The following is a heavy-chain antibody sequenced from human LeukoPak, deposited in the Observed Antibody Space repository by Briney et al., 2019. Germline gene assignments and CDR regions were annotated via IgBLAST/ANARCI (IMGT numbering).Heavy chain of an antibody. V-gene: IGHV4-34*01. D-gene: IGHD3-10*01. J-gene: IGHJ4*02. CDR1: GGSFSGYF. CDR2: INHSGRI. CDR3: TRGGYGPGSHYRF. Sequence: SETLSLTCAFYGGSFSGYFWTCIPQSPGKGLEWIGEINHSGRIDYNTSLKSRVTISVDTSKNQFSLKLSSVTAADAAVYYCTRGGYGPGSHYRFWGQGTLVTVSS.